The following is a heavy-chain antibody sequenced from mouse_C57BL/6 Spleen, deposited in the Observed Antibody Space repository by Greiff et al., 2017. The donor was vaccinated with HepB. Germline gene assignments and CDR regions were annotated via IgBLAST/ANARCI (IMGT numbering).Heavy chain of an antibody. Sequence: VQLQQSGPVLARPGASVKMSCKTSGYTFTSYWMHWVKQRPGQGREWIGAIYPGNSDTSYNQKFKGKAKLTAVTSASTAYMELSSLTNEDSAVYYCTRENYYDYDEAWFAYWGQGTLVTVSA. J-gene: IGHJ3*01. CDR1: GYTFTSYW. V-gene: IGHV1-5*01. CDR2: IYPGNSDT. CDR3: TRENYYDYDEAWFAY. D-gene: IGHD2-4*01.